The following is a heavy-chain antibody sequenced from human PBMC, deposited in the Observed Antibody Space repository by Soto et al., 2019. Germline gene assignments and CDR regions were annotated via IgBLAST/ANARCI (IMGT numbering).Heavy chain of an antibody. V-gene: IGHV3-21*01. CDR1: GFTFSSYS. CDR3: AREDKRWELLRCAFDM. J-gene: IGHJ3*02. D-gene: IGHD1-26*01. CDR2: ISSSSSYI. Sequence: GGSLRLSCAASGFTFSSYSMNWVRQAPGKGLEWVSSISSSSSYIYYAGSVKGRFTISRENAKNSLYLQMNSLRAEDTAVYYCAREDKRWELLRCAFDMWGQGTMVTV.